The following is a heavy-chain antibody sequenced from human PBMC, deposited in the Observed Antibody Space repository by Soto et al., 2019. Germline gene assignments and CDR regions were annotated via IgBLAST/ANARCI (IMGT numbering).Heavy chain of an antibody. D-gene: IGHD2-2*01. CDR3: AKEKISTSCCNWFDP. V-gene: IGHV3-53*01. CDR1: GFTVSSNY. Sequence: GGSLRLSCAASGFTVSSNYMSWVRQAPGKGLEWVSVIYSGGSAYYADSVKGRFTTSRDNSKNTLYLQMNSLRAEDTAVYYCAKEKISTSCCNWFDPWGQGTLVTVSS. J-gene: IGHJ5*02. CDR2: IYSGGSA.